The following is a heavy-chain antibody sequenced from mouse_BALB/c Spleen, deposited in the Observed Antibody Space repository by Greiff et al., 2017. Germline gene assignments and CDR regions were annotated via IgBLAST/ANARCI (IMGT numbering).Heavy chain of an antibody. CDR3: ARSDGYYSYFDV. J-gene: IGHJ1*01. CDR2: INPYNDGT. D-gene: IGHD2-3*01. Sequence: VQLKESGPELVKPGASVKMSCKASGYTFTSYVMHWVKQKPGQGLEWIGYINPYNDGTKYNEKFKGKATLTSDKSSSTAYMELSSLTSEDSAVYYCARSDGYYSYFDVWGAGTTVTVSS. V-gene: IGHV1-14*01. CDR1: GYTFTSYV.